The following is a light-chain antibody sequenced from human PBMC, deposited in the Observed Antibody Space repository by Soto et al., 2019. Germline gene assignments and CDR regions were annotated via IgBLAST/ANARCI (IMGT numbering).Light chain of an antibody. Sequence: SVLPQPPSSSGTPGQRVTISCSGSSSNIGSNTVNWYQQLPGTAPKLLIYSNNQRPSGVPDRFSGSKSGTSASLAISGLQSEDEADYYCAAWDDSLNGYVFGTGTKATVL. CDR2: SNN. CDR3: AAWDDSLNGYV. J-gene: IGLJ1*01. CDR1: SSNIGSNT. V-gene: IGLV1-44*01.